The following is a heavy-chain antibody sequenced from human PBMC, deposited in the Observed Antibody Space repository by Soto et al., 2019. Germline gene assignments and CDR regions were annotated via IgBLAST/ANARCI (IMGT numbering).Heavy chain of an antibody. D-gene: IGHD3-10*01. CDR1: GLTVRSRA. CDR2: ITDTGGDA. CDR3: ARRSRDSYPGARIFDF. J-gene: IGHJ4*02. V-gene: IGHV3-23*01. Sequence: GGSLRLSCVASGLTVRSRAMSWVRQAPGEGLEWVAVITDTGGDAKYADSVRGRFTISRDNSKNTLYLQMNRLGVEDSAVYYSARRSRDSYPGARIFDFWGLGTMVTVSS.